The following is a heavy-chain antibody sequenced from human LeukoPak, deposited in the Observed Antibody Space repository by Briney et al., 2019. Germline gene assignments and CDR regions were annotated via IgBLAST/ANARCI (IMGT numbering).Heavy chain of an antibody. V-gene: IGHV3-30-3*01. CDR3: ARDAYSSSSGWLDP. D-gene: IGHD6-6*01. CDR1: GFTFSSYA. CDR2: ISYDGSNK. J-gene: IGHJ5*02. Sequence: PGVSLRLSCAASGFTFSSYAMHWVRQAPGKGLEWVAVISYDGSNKYYADSVKGRFTISRDNSRNTLYLQMNSLRGEDTAVYYCARDAYSSSSGWLDPWGQGTLVAVSS.